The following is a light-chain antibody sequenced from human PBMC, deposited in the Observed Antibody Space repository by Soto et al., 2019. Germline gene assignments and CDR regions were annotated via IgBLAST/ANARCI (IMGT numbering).Light chain of an antibody. CDR2: TNT. CDR3: QSYDSSLSGLV. Sequence: QSVLTQTHSVSGAPGQRVTISCTVSIYNIGECYYVHWYLQLPGIAPKLLIYTNTNRPSGVPDRFSGSKSGTSASLAITGLQAEDASDYHCQSYDSSLSGLVFGGWTKVTVL. V-gene: IGLV1-40*01. CDR1: IYNIGECYY. J-gene: IGLJ2*01.